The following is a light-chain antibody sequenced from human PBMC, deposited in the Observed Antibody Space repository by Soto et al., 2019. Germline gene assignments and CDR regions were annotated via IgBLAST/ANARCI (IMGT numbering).Light chain of an antibody. CDR1: SSDVGGYNY. CDR2: EVN. Sequence: QSALTQPPSASGSPGQSVTISCTGTSSDVGGYNYVSWYQQHPGKAPKLMIYEVNKRPSGVPDRFSGSKSGNTASLTVSGLQAEDEADYYCSSYAGSNNPYVFATGTKVTV. V-gene: IGLV2-8*01. CDR3: SSYAGSNNPYV. J-gene: IGLJ1*01.